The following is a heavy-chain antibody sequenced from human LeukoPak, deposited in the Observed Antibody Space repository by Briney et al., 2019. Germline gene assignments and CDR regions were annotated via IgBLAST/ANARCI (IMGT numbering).Heavy chain of an antibody. Sequence: GGSLRLSCAASGFTFSSYAMSWVRQAPGKGLEWVSAISGSGGSTYYADAVKGRFTISRDNPTNTLYLQMNSLRAEDTAVYYCAKLSMRYYDSSGLQDYWGQGTLVTVSS. J-gene: IGHJ4*02. CDR3: AKLSMRYYDSSGLQDY. V-gene: IGHV3-23*01. CDR1: GFTFSSYA. CDR2: ISGSGGST. D-gene: IGHD3-22*01.